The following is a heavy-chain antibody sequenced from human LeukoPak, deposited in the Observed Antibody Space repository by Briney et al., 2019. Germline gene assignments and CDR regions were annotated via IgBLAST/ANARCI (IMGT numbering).Heavy chain of an antibody. J-gene: IGHJ4*02. CDR3: ARADFSSSWSLGY. V-gene: IGHV3-53*01. CDR1: GFTVSSNY. D-gene: IGHD6-13*01. CDR2: IYSGGST. Sequence: GGSLRLSCAASGFTVSSNYMSWVRQAPGKGLEWVSVIYSGGSTHYADSVKGRFTISRDNSKNTLYLQMNSLRAEDTAVYYCARADFSSSWSLGYWGQGTLVTVSS.